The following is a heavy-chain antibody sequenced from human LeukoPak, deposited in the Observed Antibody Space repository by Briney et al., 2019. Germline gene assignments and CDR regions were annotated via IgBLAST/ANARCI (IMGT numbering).Heavy chain of an antibody. D-gene: IGHD3-22*01. CDR1: GFTFSSYS. Sequence: PGGSLRLSCAASGFTFSSYSMNWVRQAPGKGLEWVSYISSSSSTIYYADSVKGRFTISRDNAKNSLYLQMNSLRAEDTAVYYCAKDYYYDSSGYYYYWGQGTLVTVSS. CDR3: AKDYYYDSSGYYYY. V-gene: IGHV3-48*01. CDR2: ISSSSSTI. J-gene: IGHJ4*02.